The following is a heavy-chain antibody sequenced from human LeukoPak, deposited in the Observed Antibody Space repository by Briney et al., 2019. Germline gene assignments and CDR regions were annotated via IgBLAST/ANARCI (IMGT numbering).Heavy chain of an antibody. CDR2: INWNGGST. D-gene: IGHD5-18*01. Sequence: GGSLRLSCAASGFTFDDHGMNWDRHAPGKGLEWVSGINWNGGSTFYADSVKGRFTISGDNAKNALYLQMNSLTAEDTALYHCARDRSYGSFDFWGQGTLVTVSS. V-gene: IGHV3-20*01. CDR1: GFTFDDHG. J-gene: IGHJ4*02. CDR3: ARDRSYGSFDF.